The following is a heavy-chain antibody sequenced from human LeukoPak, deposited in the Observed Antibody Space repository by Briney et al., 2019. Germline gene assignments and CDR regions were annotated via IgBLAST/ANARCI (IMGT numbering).Heavy chain of an antibody. D-gene: IGHD5-12*01. CDR2: VNSNTGAT. CDR1: GYTFTDHF. V-gene: IGHV1-2*02. CDR3: VGENIVATRWSDP. J-gene: IGHJ5*02. Sequence: ASVKVSCKASGYTFTDHFLHWVRQAPGQGLEWMGWVNSNTGATQYAQKFQGRVTMTRDTSITTSYMDLSRLTSDDTAVYFCVGENIVATRWSDPWGQGTLVTVSS.